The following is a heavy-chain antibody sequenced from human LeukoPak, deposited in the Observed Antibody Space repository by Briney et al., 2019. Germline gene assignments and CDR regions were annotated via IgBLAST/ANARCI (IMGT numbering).Heavy chain of an antibody. J-gene: IGHJ4*02. D-gene: IGHD3-22*01. CDR2: IYSGGST. Sequence: GGSLRLSCAASGFTFSSYWMSWVRQAPGKGLEWVSVIYSGGSTYYADSVKGRFTISRDNSKNTLYLQMNSLRAEDTAVYYCARSRDNVDYYDSSGYFDYWGQGTLVTVSS. CDR1: GFTFSSYW. V-gene: IGHV3-66*02. CDR3: ARSRDNVDYYDSSGYFDY.